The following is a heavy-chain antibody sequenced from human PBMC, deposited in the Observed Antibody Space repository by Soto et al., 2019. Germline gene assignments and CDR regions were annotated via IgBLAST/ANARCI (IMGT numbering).Heavy chain of an antibody. CDR1: GGTFSSYT. Sequence: QVQLVQSGAEVKKPGSSVKVSCKASGGTFSSYTISWVRQAPGQGLEWMGRIIPILGIANYAQKFQGRVTITADKSTSTAYMELSSLRSEDTAVYYCASGYGDYPFFDYWGQGTLVTVSS. J-gene: IGHJ4*02. V-gene: IGHV1-69*02. D-gene: IGHD4-17*01. CDR2: IIPILGIA. CDR3: ASGYGDYPFFDY.